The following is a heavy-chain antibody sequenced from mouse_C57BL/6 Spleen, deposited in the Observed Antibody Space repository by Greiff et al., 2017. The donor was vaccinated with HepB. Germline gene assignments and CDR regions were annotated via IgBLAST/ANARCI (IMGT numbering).Heavy chain of an antibody. CDR1: GYTFTSYW. V-gene: IGHV1-55*01. CDR2: IYPGSGST. CDR3: ARERMLEYYFDY. Sequence: VQLQQPGAELVKPGASVKMSCKASGYTFTSYWITWVKQRPGQGLEWIGDIYPGSGSTSYNEKFKSKATLTVDTSSSTAYMQLSSLTSEDSAVYYCARERMLEYYFDYWGQGTTLTVSS. J-gene: IGHJ2*01.